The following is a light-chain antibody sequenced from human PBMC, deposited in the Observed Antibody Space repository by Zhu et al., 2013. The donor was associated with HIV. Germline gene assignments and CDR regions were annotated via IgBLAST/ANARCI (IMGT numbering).Light chain of an antibody. Sequence: DIQMTQSPSTLSASVGDRVTITCRASQNINSWLAWYQQKPGKAPKLLIYKASSLESGVPSRFSGSGSGTDFTLTISSLQPDDFATYYCQQYNSYSWTFGQGTKVEVK. V-gene: IGKV1-5*03. J-gene: IGKJ1*01. CDR2: KAS. CDR3: QQYNSYSWT. CDR1: QNINSW.